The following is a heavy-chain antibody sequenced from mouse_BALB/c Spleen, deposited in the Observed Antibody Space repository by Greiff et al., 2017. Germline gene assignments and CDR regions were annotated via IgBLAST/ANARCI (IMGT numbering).Heavy chain of an antibody. CDR1: GYSFTSYY. Sequence: VQLKESGPELMKPGASVKISCKASGYSFTSYYMHWVKQSHGKSLEWIGYIDPFNGGTSYNQKFKGKATLTVDKSSSTAYMHLSSLTSEDSAVYYCARFYYGYHFDYWGQGTTLTVSS. J-gene: IGHJ2*01. CDR2: IDPFNGGT. V-gene: IGHV1S135*01. CDR3: ARFYYGYHFDY. D-gene: IGHD1-2*01.